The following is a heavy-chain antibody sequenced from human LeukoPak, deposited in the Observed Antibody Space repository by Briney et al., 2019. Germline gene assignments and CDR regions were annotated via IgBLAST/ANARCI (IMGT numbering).Heavy chain of an antibody. CDR3: ARATWGVTTVTN. Sequence: GGSLRLSCAASGFTFSSYAMHWVRQAPGKGPEWVAVISYDGGNKYYADSVKGRFTISRDNSKNTLYLQMNSLRAEDTAMYYCARATWGVTTVTNWGQGTLVTVSS. CDR2: ISYDGGNK. CDR1: GFTFSSYA. J-gene: IGHJ4*02. D-gene: IGHD4-4*01. V-gene: IGHV3-30-3*01.